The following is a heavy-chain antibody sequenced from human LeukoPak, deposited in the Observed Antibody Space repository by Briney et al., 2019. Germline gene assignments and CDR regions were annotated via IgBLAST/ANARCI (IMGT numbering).Heavy chain of an antibody. J-gene: IGHJ3*02. CDR2: IYYSGST. CDR3: ARQTYGRAGAFDI. Sequence: SETLSLTCTVSGGSISSSSYYWGWIRQPPGKGLEWIGSIYYSGSTYYNPSLKSRVTISVDTSKNQFSLKLSSVTDADTAVYYCARQTYGRAGAFDIWGQGTMVTVSS. CDR1: GGSISSSSYY. D-gene: IGHD4-17*01. V-gene: IGHV4-39*01.